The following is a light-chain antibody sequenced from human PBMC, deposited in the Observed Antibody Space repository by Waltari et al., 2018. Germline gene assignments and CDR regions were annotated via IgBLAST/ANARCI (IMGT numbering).Light chain of an antibody. CDR2: GVS. V-gene: IGLV2-14*03. CDR1: TIDIAGYMY. J-gene: IGLJ3*02. CDR3: SSFTSSGTWV. Sequence: QSALTQPASVSGSPRQSITISCTGTTIDIAGYMYSSWYQHHSGKAPKLMIFGVSDRPSGVSNRFSGSKSGNTASLTISGLQAEDEADYYCSSFTSSGTWVFGGGTRVTVL.